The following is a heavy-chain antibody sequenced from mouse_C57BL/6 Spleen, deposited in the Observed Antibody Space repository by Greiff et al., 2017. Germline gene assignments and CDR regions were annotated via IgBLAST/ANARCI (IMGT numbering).Heavy chain of an antibody. CDR1: GYSFTGYY. V-gene: IGHV1-42*01. CDR2: INPSTGGT. D-gene: IGHD2-5*01. Sequence: VQLQQSGPELVKPGASVKISCKASGYSFTGYYMNWVKQSPEKSLEWIGEINPSTGGTTYNQKFKAKATLTVDKSSSTAYMQLKSLTSEDSAVYYCARRQGDSNYYFAYWGQGTLVTVSA. CDR3: ARRQGDSNYYFAY. J-gene: IGHJ3*01.